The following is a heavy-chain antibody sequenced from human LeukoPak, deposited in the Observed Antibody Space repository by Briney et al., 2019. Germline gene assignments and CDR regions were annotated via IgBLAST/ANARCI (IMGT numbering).Heavy chain of an antibody. CDR2: MNPNSGNT. CDR3: ARDYYGMDV. V-gene: IGHV1-8*01. Sequence: ASVKVSCKASGYTFTRCDINWVRQAPGQGLEWMGWMNPNSGNTGYAQKFQGRVTMTRNTSIRTAYMELSSLRSEDTAVYYCARDYYGMDVWGQGTTVTVSS. CDR1: GYTFTRCD. J-gene: IGHJ6*02.